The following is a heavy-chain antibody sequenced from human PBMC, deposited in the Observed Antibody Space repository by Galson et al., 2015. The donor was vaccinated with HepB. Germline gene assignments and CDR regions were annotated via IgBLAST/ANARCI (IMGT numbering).Heavy chain of an antibody. V-gene: IGHV3-23*01. J-gene: IGHJ4*02. CDR2: ISGSGGST. CDR1: GFTFSTYA. CDR3: AKVPIANLATAGYFDY. Sequence: SLRLSCAASGFTFSTYAMSWVRQAPGKGLEWVSGISGSGGSTYYAGSVKGRFTISRDNTHNTLYLQMNSLRGEDTAVYYCAKVPIANLATAGYFDYWGQGTLVTVSS. D-gene: IGHD6-13*01.